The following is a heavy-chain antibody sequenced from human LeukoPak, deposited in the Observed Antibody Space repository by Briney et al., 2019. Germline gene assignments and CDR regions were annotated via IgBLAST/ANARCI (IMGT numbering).Heavy chain of an antibody. CDR2: IYYTGST. CDR3: ASRVVYGDYLDY. J-gene: IGHJ4*01. CDR1: GDSISSGGYY. Sequence: SETLSLTCTVSGDSISSGGYYWSWISQHPGKGLEWIGYIYYTGSTSYNPSLKSRVSISGDTSKNQFSLKLSSVTAADTAVYYCASRVVYGDYLDYWGQGTLVTVSS. V-gene: IGHV4-31*03. D-gene: IGHD4-17*01.